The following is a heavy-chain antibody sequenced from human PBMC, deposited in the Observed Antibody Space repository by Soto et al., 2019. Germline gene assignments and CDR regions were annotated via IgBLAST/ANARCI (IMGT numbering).Heavy chain of an antibody. V-gene: IGHV3-7*01. D-gene: IGHD2-2*01. CDR1: GFTFSGYW. J-gene: IGHJ4*02. CDR2: IKQDGSEK. CDR3: AKNNRYCSSTNCFVFDY. Sequence: EVQLVESGGGLVQPGGSLRLSCAASGFTFSGYWMSWVRQAPGKGLEWVANIKQDGSEKYYVDSVKGRFTISRDNAKNSLYLLMNSVRAEDTAVYYCAKNNRYCSSTNCFVFDYWGQGTLVTVSS.